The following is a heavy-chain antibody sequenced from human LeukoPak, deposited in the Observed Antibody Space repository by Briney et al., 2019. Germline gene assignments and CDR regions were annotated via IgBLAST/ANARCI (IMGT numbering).Heavy chain of an antibody. J-gene: IGHJ4*02. Sequence: PGGSLRLSCAASGFTFSSYTMHWVRQAPGKGLEYVSAISSNGDSTYYANSVKGRFTISRDNSKNTLYLQMGSLRAEDTAVYYCARDLRTYYFDYWGQGTLVTVSS. V-gene: IGHV3-64*01. CDR1: GFTFSSYT. CDR3: ARDLRTYYFDY. CDR2: ISSNGDST. D-gene: IGHD3-16*01.